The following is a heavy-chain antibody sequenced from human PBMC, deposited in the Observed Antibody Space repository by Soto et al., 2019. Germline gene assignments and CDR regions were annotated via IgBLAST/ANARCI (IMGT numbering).Heavy chain of an antibody. CDR3: ARERTKTYYYYYYMDV. J-gene: IGHJ6*03. V-gene: IGHV3-21*01. Sequence: PGGSLRLSCAASGFTFSSYSMNWVRQAPGKGLEWVSSISSSSSYIYYADSVKGRFTISRDNAKNSLYLQMNSLRAEDTAVYYCARERTKTYYYYYYMDVWGKGTTVTVSS. CDR1: GFTFSSYS. CDR2: ISSSSSYI. D-gene: IGHD2-8*01.